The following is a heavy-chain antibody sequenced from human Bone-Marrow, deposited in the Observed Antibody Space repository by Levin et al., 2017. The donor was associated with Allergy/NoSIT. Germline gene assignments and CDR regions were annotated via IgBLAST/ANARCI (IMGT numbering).Heavy chain of an antibody. D-gene: IGHD5-12*01. Sequence: SQTLSLTCAVYGGSFSGYYWSWIRQPPGKGLEWIGEINHSGSTNYNPSLKSRVTISVDTSKNQFSLKLSSVTAADTAVYYCARGRALIGGYENRFGYYYYYMDVWGKGTTVTVSS. J-gene: IGHJ6*03. V-gene: IGHV4-34*01. CDR2: INHSGST. CDR3: ARGRALIGGYENRFGYYYYYMDV. CDR1: GGSFSGYY.